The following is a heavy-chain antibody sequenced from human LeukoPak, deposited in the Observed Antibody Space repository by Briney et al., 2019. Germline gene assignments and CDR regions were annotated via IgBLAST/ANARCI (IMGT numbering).Heavy chain of an antibody. D-gene: IGHD2-8*01. V-gene: IGHV3-74*01. J-gene: IGHJ4*02. CDR2: INGDGGGP. Sequence: GGSLRLSCAASGFTFSDYWMHWVRQAPEKGLMWVSKINGDGGGPDYAESVKGRFTISRDNAKNTLYLQMNSLRAEDTAVYYCARDVYGLGDYWGQGALVTVSS. CDR3: ARDVYGLGDY. CDR1: GFTFSDYW.